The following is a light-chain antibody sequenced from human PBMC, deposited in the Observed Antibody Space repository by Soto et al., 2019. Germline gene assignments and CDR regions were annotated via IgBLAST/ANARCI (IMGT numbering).Light chain of an antibody. V-gene: IGLV1-40*01. CDR1: SSNIGAGYD. CDR2: GNN. CDR3: QSYDSSLSGYV. J-gene: IGLJ1*01. Sequence: QAVLTQPPSVSGAPGQRVTISCTGSSSNIGAGYDVHWYQQLPGTAPKLLIYGNNNRPSGVPDRFSGSKSGTSASLAITGLQAEDEADYYCQSYDSSLSGYVFGTGTKLTGL.